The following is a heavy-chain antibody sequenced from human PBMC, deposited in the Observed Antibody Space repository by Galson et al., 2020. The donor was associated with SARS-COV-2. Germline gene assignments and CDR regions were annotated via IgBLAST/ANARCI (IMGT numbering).Heavy chain of an antibody. V-gene: IGHV4-34*01. J-gene: IGHJ3*01. CDR3: ARVRGDTGIPREFDV. CDR1: GGSLGGDF. CDR2: INHSGIT. D-gene: IGHD2-21*02. Sequence: SETLSLTCAVYGGSLGGDFWTWIRQPPGKGLEWIGQINHSGITNFNPSLKSRVNMSVDTSMKQFSLKVISVTAADTAVYFCARVRGDTGIPREFDVWGQGTLVTVS.